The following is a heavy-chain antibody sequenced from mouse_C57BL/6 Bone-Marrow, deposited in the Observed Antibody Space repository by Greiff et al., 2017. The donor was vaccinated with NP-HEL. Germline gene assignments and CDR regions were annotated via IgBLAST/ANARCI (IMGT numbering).Heavy chain of an antibody. J-gene: IGHJ3*01. CDR2: INYDGSST. Sequence: EVNLVESEGGLVQPGSSMKLSCTASGFTFSDYYMAWVRQVPEKGLEWVANINYDGSSTYYLDSLKSRFIISRDNAKNILYLQMSSLKSEDTATYYCARDDEGFAYWGQGTLVTVSA. CDR1: GFTFSDYY. CDR3: ARDDEGFAY. V-gene: IGHV5-16*01.